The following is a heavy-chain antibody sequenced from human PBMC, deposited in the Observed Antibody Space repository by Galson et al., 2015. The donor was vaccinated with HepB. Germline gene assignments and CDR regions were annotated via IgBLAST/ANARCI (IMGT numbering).Heavy chain of an antibody. CDR1: GFSLTTTGMC. CDR2: IDWDDDK. D-gene: IGHD3-10*01. CDR3: ARIATTVTSSGGLDS. V-gene: IGHV2-70*17. J-gene: IGHJ4*02. Sequence: PALVKPTQTLTLTCTFSGFSLTTTGMCVSWIRQPPGKALEWLARIDWDDDKFYPTSLKTRFTISQDTSKNQGVLRMTNMDPVDTATYFCARIATTVTSSGGLDSWGQGILVTVSS.